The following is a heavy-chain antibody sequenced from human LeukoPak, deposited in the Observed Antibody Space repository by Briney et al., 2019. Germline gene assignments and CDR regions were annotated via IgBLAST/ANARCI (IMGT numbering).Heavy chain of an antibody. CDR2: IYYSGSH. D-gene: IGHD3-16*02. CDR3: ARVFYVWGSYRPLYAFDI. CDR1: VGSISSYY. J-gene: IGHJ3*02. Sequence: PSETLSLTCTVSVGSISSYYWSWTRHPPGKGLEWIGYIYYSGSHNYNPSLKSRVTISVDTSKNQFSLKLSSVTAADTAVYYCARVFYVWGSYRPLYAFDIWGQGTMVTVSS. V-gene: IGHV4-59*01.